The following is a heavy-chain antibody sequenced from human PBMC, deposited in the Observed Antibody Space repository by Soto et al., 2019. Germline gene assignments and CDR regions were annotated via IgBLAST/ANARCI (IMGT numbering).Heavy chain of an antibody. J-gene: IGHJ6*02. CDR2: ISSSSSYI. CDR1: GFTFSSYS. CDR3: ARDLSSSGWPKWLVPGWRAYYGMDV. D-gene: IGHD6-19*01. V-gene: IGHV3-21*01. Sequence: EVQLVESGGGLVKPGGSLRLSCAASGFTFSSYSMNWVRQAPGKGLEWVSSISSSSSYIYYADSVKGRFPISRDNAKNTLYLQMNRLRAEDTAVYYCARDLSSSGWPKWLVPGWRAYYGMDVWGQGTTVTVSS.